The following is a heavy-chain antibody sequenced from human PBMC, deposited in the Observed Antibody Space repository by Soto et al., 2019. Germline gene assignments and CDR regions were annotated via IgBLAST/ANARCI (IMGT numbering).Heavy chain of an antibody. D-gene: IGHD2-21*02. J-gene: IGHJ6*02. CDR2: TRNKANSYTT. Sequence: HPGGSLRLSCAASGFTFSDHYMDWVRQAPGKGLEWVGRTRNKANSYTTEYAASVKGRFTISRDDSKNSLYLQMNSLKTEDTAVYYCARGGHIVVVTAIHYEYYYYGMDVWGQGTTVTVSS. V-gene: IGHV3-72*01. CDR3: ARGGHIVVVTAIHYEYYYYGMDV. CDR1: GFTFSDHY.